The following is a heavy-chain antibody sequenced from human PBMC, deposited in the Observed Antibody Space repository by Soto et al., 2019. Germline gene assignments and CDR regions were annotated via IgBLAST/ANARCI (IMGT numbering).Heavy chain of an antibody. CDR2: ISAFNGKT. Sequence: QIQLVQCGAEVKKPGASVKVSCKASGYTFNIYGINWVRQAPGQGLEWMGWISAFNGKTNYAQNVQGRVTMTTDTSTSTAYVELRSLRSDDTAVYYCARDRVPKSSGFFPFDYWGHGTLVTVSS. D-gene: IGHD3-22*01. CDR1: GYTFNIYG. CDR3: ARDRVPKSSGFFPFDY. V-gene: IGHV1-18*01. J-gene: IGHJ4*01.